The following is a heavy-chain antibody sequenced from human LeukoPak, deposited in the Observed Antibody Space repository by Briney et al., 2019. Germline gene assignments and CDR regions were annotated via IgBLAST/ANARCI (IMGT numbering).Heavy chain of an antibody. Sequence: GGSLRLSCAASGFTFSSYSMNWVRQAPGKGLEWVSSISSSSSYIYYADSVKGRSTISRDNAKNSLYLQMNSLRAEDTAVYYCARDPGVVVPAAISEAYFDYWGQGTLVTVSS. CDR1: GFTFSSYS. CDR2: ISSSSSYI. V-gene: IGHV3-21*01. CDR3: ARDPGVVVPAAISEAYFDY. J-gene: IGHJ4*02. D-gene: IGHD2-2*01.